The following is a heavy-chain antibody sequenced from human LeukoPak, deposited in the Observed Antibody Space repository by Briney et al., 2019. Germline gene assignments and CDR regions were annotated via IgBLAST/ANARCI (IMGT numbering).Heavy chain of an antibody. CDR3: VANEYDYVWGSYRSFH. CDR1: RDTFIVSY. CDR2: INVNSGGK. D-gene: IGHD3-16*02. J-gene: IGHJ4*02. V-gene: IGHV1-2*02. Sequence: ASVKVSCKASRDTFIVSYIHWVRQAPGQGLEWIGWINVNSGGKDYAEKFQGRVTVTRDTSISTSYLELSRLRSDDTAVYYCVANEYDYVWGSYRSFHWGQGTLVTVSS.